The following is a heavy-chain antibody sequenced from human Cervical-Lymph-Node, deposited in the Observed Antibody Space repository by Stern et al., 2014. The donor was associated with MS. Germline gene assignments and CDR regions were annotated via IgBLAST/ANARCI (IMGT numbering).Heavy chain of an antibody. J-gene: IGHJ6*02. CDR3: ARDCSSTSCYRDYYYYGMDV. D-gene: IGHD2-2*01. Sequence: QVQLVQSGAEVKKPGSSVKVSCKASGGTFSSYAISWVRQAPGQGLEWMGGIIPIFGTANYAQKFQGRVTITADESTSTAYMELSSLRSEDTAVYYCARDCSSTSCYRDYYYYGMDVWGQGTTVTVSS. CDR1: GGTFSSYA. V-gene: IGHV1-69*01. CDR2: IIPIFGTA.